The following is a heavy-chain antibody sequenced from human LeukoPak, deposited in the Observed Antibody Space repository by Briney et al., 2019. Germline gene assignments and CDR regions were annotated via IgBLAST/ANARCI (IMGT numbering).Heavy chain of an antibody. J-gene: IGHJ4*02. Sequence: SVNVTCKASGGTFSSYAISWVRQAPGQGLEWMGRIIPILGIANYAQKFQGRVTITADKSTSTAYMELSSLRSEDTAVYYCAREREWFSQQPFDDWGQGTLVTVSS. CDR1: GGTFSSYA. V-gene: IGHV1-69*04. D-gene: IGHD3-3*01. CDR3: AREREWFSQQPFDD. CDR2: IIPILGIA.